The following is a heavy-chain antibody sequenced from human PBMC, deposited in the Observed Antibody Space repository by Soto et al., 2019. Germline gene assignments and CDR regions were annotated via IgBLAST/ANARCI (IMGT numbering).Heavy chain of an antibody. CDR2: ISSSSSYI. V-gene: IGHV3-21*01. Sequence: EVQLVESGGGLVKPGGSLRLSCAASGFTFSSYSMNWVRQAPGKGLEWVSSISSSSSYIYYADSVKGRFTISRDNAQNSLYLQVNRLRAEDTAVYYCAREGIAAALDYWGQGTLVTVSS. CDR3: AREGIAAALDY. CDR1: GFTFSSYS. J-gene: IGHJ4*02. D-gene: IGHD6-13*01.